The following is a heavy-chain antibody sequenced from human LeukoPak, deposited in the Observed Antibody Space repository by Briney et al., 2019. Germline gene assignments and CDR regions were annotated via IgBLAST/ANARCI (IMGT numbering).Heavy chain of an antibody. CDR1: GFTFSDYY. Sequence: PGGSLRLSCAASGFTFSDYYMSWIRQAPGTGLEWIGEINHSGSTNYNPSLKSRVTISVDTSKNQFSLKLSSVTAADTAVYYCARGKYSYGYWGQGTLVTVSS. CDR3: ARGKYSYGY. CDR2: INHSGST. V-gene: IGHV4-34*01. J-gene: IGHJ4*02. D-gene: IGHD5-18*01.